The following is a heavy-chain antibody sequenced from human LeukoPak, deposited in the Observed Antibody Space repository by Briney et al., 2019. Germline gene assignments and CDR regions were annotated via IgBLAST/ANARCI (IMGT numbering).Heavy chain of an antibody. J-gene: IGHJ5*02. CDR3: AKGAGPPWFDP. CDR1: GDSISSGAYY. CDR2: ISTDGST. V-gene: IGHV4-61*02. Sequence: SETLSLTCTVSGDSISSGAYYWSWIRQPAGKGLEWIGRISTDGSTNYNPSLNSRVTMSVDASNNHFSLKLNSVTAADTAVYYCAKGAGPPWFDPWGQGTRVTVSS. D-gene: IGHD6-19*01.